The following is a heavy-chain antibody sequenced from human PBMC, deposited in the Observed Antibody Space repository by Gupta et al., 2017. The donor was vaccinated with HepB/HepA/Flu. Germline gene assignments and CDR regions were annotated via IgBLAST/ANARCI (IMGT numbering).Heavy chain of an antibody. V-gene: IGHV1-2*02. CDR2: INPNSGGT. CDR3: ARRWIAAAGMFHYYYYMDV. Sequence: QVQLVQSGAEVKKPGASVKVSCKASGYTFTGYYMHWVRQAPGQGLEWMGWINPNSGGTNYAQKFQGRVTMTRDTSISTAYMELSRLRSDDTAVYYCARRWIAAAGMFHYYYYMDVWGKGTTVTVSS. J-gene: IGHJ6*03. CDR1: GYTFTGYY. D-gene: IGHD6-13*01.